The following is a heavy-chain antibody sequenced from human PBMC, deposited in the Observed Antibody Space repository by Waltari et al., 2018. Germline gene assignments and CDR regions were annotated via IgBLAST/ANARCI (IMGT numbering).Heavy chain of an antibody. CDR3: ARDYDQDWFDP. J-gene: IGHJ5*02. D-gene: IGHD3-22*01. CDR2: IHISGRT. CDR1: GASASDFY. V-gene: IGHV4-4*07. Sequence: QVQLQESGPGLVRPSETLSLTCTVSGASASDFYWTWIRQPAGGGLEWIGRIHISGRTDYHPSLKSRVSMSVDTSKNQFSLKLSSVTAADTAVYYCARDYDQDWFDPWGQGTLVTVSS.